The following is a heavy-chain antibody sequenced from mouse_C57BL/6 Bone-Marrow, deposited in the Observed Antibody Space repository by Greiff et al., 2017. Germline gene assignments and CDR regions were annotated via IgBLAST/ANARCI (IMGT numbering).Heavy chain of an antibody. CDR2: IDPETGGT. CDR1: GYTFTDYE. Sequence: VQLQQSGAELVRPGASVTLSCKASGYTFTDYEMHWVKQTPVHGLEWIGAIDPETGGTAYNQKFNGKAILTADKSSSTAYMELRSLTSEDSAVYYCTVTTVVADDWGQGTTLTVAS. J-gene: IGHJ2*01. V-gene: IGHV1-15*01. D-gene: IGHD1-1*01. CDR3: TVTTVVADD.